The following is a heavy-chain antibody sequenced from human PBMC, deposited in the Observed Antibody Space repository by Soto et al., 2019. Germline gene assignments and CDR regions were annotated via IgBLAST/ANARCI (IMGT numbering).Heavy chain of an antibody. J-gene: IGHJ6*02. V-gene: IGHV4-30-2*01. CDR3: AGGRGTIFGLVTAYYYYGMDV. Sequence: SETLSLTCAVSGGSISSGGYSWSWIGQPPGKGREWIGYIYDSGSTYYNPSLKSLITISVDRSKNQFSLKLSSVTAADTDVYYCAGGRGTIFGLVTAYYYYGMDVWGQGTTVTVSS. D-gene: IGHD3-3*01. CDR2: IYDSGST. CDR1: GGSISSGGYS.